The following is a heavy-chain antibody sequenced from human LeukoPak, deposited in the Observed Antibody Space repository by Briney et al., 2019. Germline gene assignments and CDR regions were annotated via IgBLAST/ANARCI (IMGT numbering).Heavy chain of an antibody. CDR3: ARGGYYGSGSTDY. J-gene: IGHJ4*02. CDR2: INHSGST. D-gene: IGHD3-10*01. CDR1: GGSFSGYY. V-gene: IGHV4-34*01. Sequence: SQTLSLTCAVYGGSFSGYYWSWIRQPPGKGLEWIGEINHSGSTNYNPSLKSRVTISVDTSKNQFSLKLSSVTAADTAVYYCARGGYYGSGSTDYWGQGTLVTVSS.